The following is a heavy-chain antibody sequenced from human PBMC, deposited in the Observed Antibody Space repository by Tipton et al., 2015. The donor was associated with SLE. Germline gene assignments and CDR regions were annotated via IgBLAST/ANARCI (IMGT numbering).Heavy chain of an antibody. D-gene: IGHD3-10*01. CDR3: ARQDYYDSGSLGY. CDR2: INHSGST. CDR1: GGSFSGYY. V-gene: IGHV4-34*01. Sequence: TLSLTCAVYGGSFSGYYWSWFRQPPGEGLEWIGEINHSGSTNYNPSLKSRVTISVDTSKNQFSLKLSSMTAADTAVYYCARQDYYDSGSLGYWGHGTLVTVSS. J-gene: IGHJ4*01.